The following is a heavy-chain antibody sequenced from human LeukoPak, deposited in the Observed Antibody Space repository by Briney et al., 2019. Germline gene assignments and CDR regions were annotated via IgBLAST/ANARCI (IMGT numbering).Heavy chain of an antibody. V-gene: IGHV4-59*11. CDR3: ARGRITIFGVGNNWFDP. J-gene: IGHJ5*02. CDR1: GGSISSHY. D-gene: IGHD3-3*01. CDR2: IYYSGST. Sequence: PSETLSLTCTVSGGSISSHYWSWIRQPPGKGLEWIGYIYYSGSTNYNPSLKSRVTISVDTSKNQFSLKLSSVTAADTAVYYCARGRITIFGVGNNWFDPWGQGTLVTVSS.